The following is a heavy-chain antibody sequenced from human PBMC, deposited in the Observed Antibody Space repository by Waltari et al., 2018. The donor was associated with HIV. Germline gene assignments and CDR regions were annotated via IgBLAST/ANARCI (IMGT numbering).Heavy chain of an antibody. CDR3: ASPYIGGDDLDF. D-gene: IGHD4-17*01. CDR1: GGSITSRSFY. CDR2: IYASGST. V-gene: IGHV4-39*01. J-gene: IGHJ4*02. Sequence: QLQLQESGPGLVKPPETLSLTCTVSGGSITSRSFYWGWIRQSPGKGLEWIGSIYASGSTHYNPSLRSRVTISVDTSKNQFSLKLSSVTAADTAVYYCASPYIGGDDLDFWGQGTLVTVSS.